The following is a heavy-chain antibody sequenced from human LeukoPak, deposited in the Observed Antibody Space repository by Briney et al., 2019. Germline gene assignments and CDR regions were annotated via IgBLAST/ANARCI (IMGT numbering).Heavy chain of an antibody. Sequence: GGSLRLSCAASGFSFSDHYMSWIRQAPGKGLEWVSYMSSSAYSIYYADSVKGRFTISRDNAENSLYLQMHSLRAEDTAVYYCAREAVGFRGLDSWGQGTLVTVSS. CDR1: GFSFSDHY. D-gene: IGHD3-10*01. J-gene: IGHJ4*02. V-gene: IGHV3-11*01. CDR2: MSSSAYSI. CDR3: AREAVGFRGLDS.